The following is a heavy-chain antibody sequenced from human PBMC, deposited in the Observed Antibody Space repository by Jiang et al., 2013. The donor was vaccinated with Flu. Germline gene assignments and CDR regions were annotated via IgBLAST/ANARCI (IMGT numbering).Heavy chain of an antibody. Sequence: SGAEVKKPGASVRVSCKASGYIFTGNYIHWVRQAPGQGPEWVGWVNPKSGDTSYAQKLLGRVTMTRDTSISTAYMELSGLRFDDTAVYYCVREAPYYYGSGSYNFDFWGRGTLVTVSS. CDR1: GYIFTGNY. J-gene: IGHJ4*01. V-gene: IGHV1-2*02. CDR2: VNPKSGDT. CDR3: VREAPYYYGSGSYNFDF. D-gene: IGHD3-10*01.